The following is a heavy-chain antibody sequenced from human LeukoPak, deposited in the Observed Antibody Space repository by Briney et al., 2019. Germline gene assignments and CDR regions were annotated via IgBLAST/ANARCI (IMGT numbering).Heavy chain of an antibody. CDR2: IYYSGSI. Sequence: SETLSLTCTVSGGSISSGDYYWSWIRQPPGKGLEWIGYIYYSGSIYYNPSLKSRVTISVDTSKNQFSLKLSSVTAADTAVYYCARVGPDSSGYLLDYYYGMDVWGQGTTVTVSS. J-gene: IGHJ6*02. D-gene: IGHD3-22*01. CDR3: ARVGPDSSGYLLDYYYGMDV. CDR1: GGSISSGDYY. V-gene: IGHV4-30-4*01.